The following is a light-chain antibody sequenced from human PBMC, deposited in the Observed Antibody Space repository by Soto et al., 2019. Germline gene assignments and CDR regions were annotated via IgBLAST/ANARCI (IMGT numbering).Light chain of an antibody. CDR2: DAS. Sequence: EIVLTQSPATLSLSPGERATLSCRASQSVSNSLTWFQQKPGQAPRLLIYDASNRATDIPARFSGSGSGTDFPPPISRLEPEDFAVYFWQQRPRWPPTFGQGTKLEIK. CDR1: QSVSNS. V-gene: IGKV3-11*01. CDR3: QQRPRWPPT. J-gene: IGKJ2*01.